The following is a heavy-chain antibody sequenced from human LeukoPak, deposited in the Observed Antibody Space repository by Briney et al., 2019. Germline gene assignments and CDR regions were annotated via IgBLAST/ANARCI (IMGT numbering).Heavy chain of an antibody. CDR2: ITSSSSHI. CDR3: ATDIDDYNTFAPLFQH. CDR1: GFSFTTYS. J-gene: IGHJ1*01. V-gene: IGHV3-21*04. Sequence: GGSLRLSCAASGFSFTTYSMNWVRQAPGKGLEWVSCITSSSSHIYYADSVKGRFTISRDNAKNSLYLQMNSLRVEDTALYYCATDIDDYNTFAPLFQHWSQGTLVTVSS. D-gene: IGHD5-24*01.